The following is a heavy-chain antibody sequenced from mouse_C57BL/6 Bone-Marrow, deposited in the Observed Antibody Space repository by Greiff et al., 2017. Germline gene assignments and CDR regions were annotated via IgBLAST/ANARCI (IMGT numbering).Heavy chain of an antibody. CDR3: AKDGYSAMDD. Sequence: EVKLQESGPELVKPGDSVKISCKASGYSFTGYFMNWVMQSHGKSLEWIGRINPYNGDTFYNQKFKGKATLTVDKSSSTAHMELRSLTSEDSAVYYCAKDGYSAMDDWGQGTSVTVSS. V-gene: IGHV1-20*01. CDR2: INPYNGDT. D-gene: IGHD2-3*01. J-gene: IGHJ4*01. CDR1: GYSFTGYF.